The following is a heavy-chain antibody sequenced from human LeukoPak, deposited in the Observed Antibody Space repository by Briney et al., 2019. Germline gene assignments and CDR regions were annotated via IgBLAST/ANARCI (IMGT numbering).Heavy chain of an antibody. J-gene: IGHJ4*02. V-gene: IGHV3-7*01. CDR2: IKKDGSEK. D-gene: IGHD1-26*01. Sequence: PGGSLRLSCAASGFIFNTYWMSWVRQAPGKGLEWVANIKKDGSEKYYVDSVKGRFTISRDNAENSLYLQMNSLRAEDTAIYYCARGRYSGTTFYFDYWSQGTLVSVSS. CDR1: GFIFNTYW. CDR3: ARGRYSGTTFYFDY.